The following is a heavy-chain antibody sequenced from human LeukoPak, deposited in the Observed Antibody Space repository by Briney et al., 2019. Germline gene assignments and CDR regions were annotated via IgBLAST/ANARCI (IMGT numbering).Heavy chain of an antibody. CDR2: IRSSGGTT. CDR3: VKELVNRSSTWGFDY. V-gene: IGHV3-23*01. CDR1: GFTFSSNA. J-gene: IGHJ4*02. D-gene: IGHD6-13*01. Sequence: GGSLRLSRAASGFTFSSNAMSWVRQAPGEGLEWISAIRSSGGTTYYADSVKGRFTISRDNSKNTLFLQMNSLRADDTAVYYCVKELVNRSSTWGFDYWGQGTLVTASS.